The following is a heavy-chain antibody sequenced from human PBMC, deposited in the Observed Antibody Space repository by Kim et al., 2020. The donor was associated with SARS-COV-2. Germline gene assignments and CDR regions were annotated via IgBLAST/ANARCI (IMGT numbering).Heavy chain of an antibody. CDR3: ARAPIVGDYGDY. D-gene: IGHD4-17*01. J-gene: IGHJ4*02. Sequence: YYADSVKGRFTISRDNSKNTLYLQMNSLRAEDTAVYYCARAPIVGDYGDYWGQGTLVTVSS. V-gene: IGHV3-30*01.